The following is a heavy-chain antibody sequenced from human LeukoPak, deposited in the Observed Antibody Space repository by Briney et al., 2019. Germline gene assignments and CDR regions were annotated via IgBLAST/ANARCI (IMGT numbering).Heavy chain of an antibody. D-gene: IGHD2-8*01. V-gene: IGHV4-61*01. CDR3: ARASGVSSYLLPI. CDR2: IYYSRSTNYNPSYSSGST. Sequence: SETLSLTCTVSGGSVSSGRYYWSWIRQPPGKGLKWIGYIYYSRSTNYNPSYSSGSTNYNPSLKSRVTISIDTSKNQFSLRLNSVTAADTAVYYCARASGVSSYLLPIWGQGTLVTVSS. J-gene: IGHJ4*02. CDR1: GGSVSSGRYY.